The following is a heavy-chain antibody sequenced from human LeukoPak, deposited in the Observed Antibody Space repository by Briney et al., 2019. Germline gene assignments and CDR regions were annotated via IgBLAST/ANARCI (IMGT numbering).Heavy chain of an antibody. CDR2: VANDGRDK. CDR1: GFTFNAYA. Sequence: GESLRLSCAASGFTFNAYAMHWVRQAPGKGLEWVAVVANDGRDKQYADSMKGRFTISRDNSENTLYLQMNTLRAEDTAVYYCARDRNSPAKYYFDYWGQGTLVTVSS. CDR3: ARDRNSPAKYYFDY. V-gene: IGHV3-30*01. D-gene: IGHD1-14*01. J-gene: IGHJ4*02.